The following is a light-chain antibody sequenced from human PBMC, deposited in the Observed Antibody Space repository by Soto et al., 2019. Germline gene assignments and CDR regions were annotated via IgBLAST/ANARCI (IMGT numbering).Light chain of an antibody. J-gene: IGLJ1*01. CDR3: RSYTTSTTRV. CDR2: DVS. CDR1: SSDVGAYNY. V-gene: IGLV2-14*03. Sequence: QSALTQPASVSGSPGQSITISCTGTSSDVGAYNYVSWYQHHPGNAPKLLIYDVSTRPSGVSNRFSGSKSGNTASLTISLFQAEDEADYYCRSYTTSTTRVFGTGTKVTVL.